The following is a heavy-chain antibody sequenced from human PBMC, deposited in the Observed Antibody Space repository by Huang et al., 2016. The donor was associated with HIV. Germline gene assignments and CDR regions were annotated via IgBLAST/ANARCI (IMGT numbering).Heavy chain of an antibody. D-gene: IGHD2-8*01. J-gene: IGHJ4*02. V-gene: IGHV3-9*01. CDR3: VIMDDYFDY. Sequence: EVQLVESGGGLVQPGWSLRLSCAASGFAFSQCAVHGVRQCPGKGLGWVSGIGGNSGDIAYAASVRGRFVISRDNAKKSLYLKMNGLRFEDTALYFCVIMDDYFDYWGQGVLVGVSS. CDR2: IGGNSGDI. CDR1: GFAFSQCA.